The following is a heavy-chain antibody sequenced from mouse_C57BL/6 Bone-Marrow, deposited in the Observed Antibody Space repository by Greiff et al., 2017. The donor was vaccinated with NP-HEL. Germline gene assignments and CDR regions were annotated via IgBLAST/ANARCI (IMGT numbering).Heavy chain of an antibody. CDR1: GYTFTSYW. J-gene: IGHJ2*01. V-gene: IGHV1-64*01. D-gene: IGHD2-4*01. CDR2: IHPNSGST. Sequence: QVQLQQPGAELVKPGASVKLSCKASGYTFTSYWMHWVKQRPGQGLEWIGMIHPNSGSTNYNEKFKSKGTLTVDKSSSTAYMQLSSLTSEDSAVYYCARPPIYYDFDYWGQGTTLTVSS. CDR3: ARPPIYYDFDY.